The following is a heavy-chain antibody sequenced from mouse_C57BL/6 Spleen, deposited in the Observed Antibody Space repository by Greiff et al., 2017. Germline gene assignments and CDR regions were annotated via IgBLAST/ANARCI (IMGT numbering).Heavy chain of an antibody. J-gene: IGHJ3*01. CDR2: IYPSDSET. CDR1: GYTFTSYW. Sequence: QVQLQQPGAELVRPGSSVKLSCKASGYTFTSYWMDWVKQRPGQGLEWIGKIYPSDSETHYNQKFKDKAPLTVDKSSSTAYMQLSSLTSEDSAVYYCARKGDSRPFAYWGQGTLVTVSA. CDR3: ARKGDSRPFAY. V-gene: IGHV1-61*01.